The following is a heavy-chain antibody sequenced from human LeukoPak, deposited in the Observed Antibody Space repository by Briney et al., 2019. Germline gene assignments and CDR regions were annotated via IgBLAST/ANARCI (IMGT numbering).Heavy chain of an antibody. Sequence: GESLKISCKGSGYSFTSYWIGWVRQMPGKGLEWMGIIYPGDSDTRYSPSFQGQVTISADKSISTAYLQWSSLKASDTAMYYCARLPDRYEPGVFGVVTHYYYYYMDVWGKGTTVTVSS. CDR1: GYSFTSYW. V-gene: IGHV5-51*01. J-gene: IGHJ6*03. CDR3: ARLPDRYEPGVFGVVTHYYYYYMDV. D-gene: IGHD3-3*01. CDR2: IYPGDSDT.